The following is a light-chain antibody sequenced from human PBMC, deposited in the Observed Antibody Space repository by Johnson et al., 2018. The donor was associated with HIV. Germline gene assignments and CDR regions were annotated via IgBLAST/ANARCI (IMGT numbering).Light chain of an antibody. CDR2: DNN. V-gene: IGLV1-51*01. CDR3: GTWDSSLGGV. Sequence: VLTQPPPVSAAPGQQVTISCSGSSSNIGNNYVSWYQQLPGTAPKLLIYDNNKRPSGIPDRFSGSKSGTSATLGITGLQTGDEADYYCGTWDSSLGGVFGTGTRVTVL. CDR1: SSNIGNNY. J-gene: IGLJ1*01.